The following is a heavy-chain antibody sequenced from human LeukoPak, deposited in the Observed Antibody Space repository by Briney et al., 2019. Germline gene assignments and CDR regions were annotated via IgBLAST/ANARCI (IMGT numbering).Heavy chain of an antibody. J-gene: IGHJ4*02. CDR3: AKHSTPNDYGSNSYADY. CDR1: GYTFTSYG. CDR2: ISAYNGNT. V-gene: IGHV1-18*01. D-gene: IGHD3-22*01. Sequence: ASVKVSCKASGYTFTSYGISWVRQAPGQGLEWMGWISAYNGNTNYAQKLQGRVTMTTDTSTSTAYMELRSLRSDDTAVYYCAKHSTPNDYGSNSYADYWGQGTLVTVSS.